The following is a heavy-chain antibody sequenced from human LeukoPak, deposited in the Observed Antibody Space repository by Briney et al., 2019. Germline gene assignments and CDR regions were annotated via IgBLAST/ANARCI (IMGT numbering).Heavy chain of an antibody. CDR3: ARSKRLMATTPYFDY. J-gene: IGHJ4*02. D-gene: IGHD5-24*01. Sequence: SETLSLTCAVYGGPFSGYYWSWIRQPPGKGLEWIGEINHSGSTNHNPSLKSRVTISVDTSKNQFSLKLSSVTAADTAVYYCARSKRLMATTPYFDYWGQGTLVTVSS. CDR1: GGPFSGYY. CDR2: INHSGST. V-gene: IGHV4-34*01.